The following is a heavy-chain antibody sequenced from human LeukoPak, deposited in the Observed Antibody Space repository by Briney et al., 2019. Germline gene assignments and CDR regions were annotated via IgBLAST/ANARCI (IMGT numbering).Heavy chain of an antibody. CDR3: AKLLHYYDSSQPY. D-gene: IGHD3-22*01. CDR2: IYSGGST. CDR1: GFTVSSNY. V-gene: IGHV3-53*01. J-gene: IGHJ4*02. Sequence: GGSLRLSCAASGFTVSSNYMSWVRQAPGKGLEWVSVIYSGGSTYYADSVKGRFTISRDNSKNTLYLQMNSLRAEDTAVYYCAKLLHYYDSSQPYWGQGTLVTVSS.